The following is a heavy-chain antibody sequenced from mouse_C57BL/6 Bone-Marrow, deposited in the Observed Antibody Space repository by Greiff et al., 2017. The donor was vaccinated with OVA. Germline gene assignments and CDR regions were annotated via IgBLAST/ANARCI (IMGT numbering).Heavy chain of an antibody. Sequence: QVQLQQPGAELVRPGTSVKLSCKASGYTFTNYWMHWVKQRPGQGLEWIGVIAPSDSYINYNQKFKGMATLTVDKSASTAYMHLSSLTSEDSAVYDCALYGMRLYLHYWGQGTSLTVSS. CDR3: ALYGMRLYLHY. CDR2: IAPSDSYI. D-gene: IGHD1-1*01. CDR1: GYTFTNYW. J-gene: IGHJ2*02. V-gene: IGHV1-59*01.